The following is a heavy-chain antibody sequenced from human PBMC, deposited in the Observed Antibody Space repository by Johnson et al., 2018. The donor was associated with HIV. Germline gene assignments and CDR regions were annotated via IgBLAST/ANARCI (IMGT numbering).Heavy chain of an antibody. D-gene: IGHD4-17*01. CDR1: GFTFDDYG. V-gene: IGHV3-20*04. CDR3: AKWGWEATVTNDAFDI. J-gene: IGHJ3*02. Sequence: VQLVESGGGVVRPGGSLRLSCAASGFTFDDYGMSWVRQAPGKGLEWVSGISGSGGSTHYADSVKGRFTISRDNSKNTLYLQMNSLRAEDTAVYYCAKWGWEATVTNDAFDILGQWTMVTVSS. CDR2: ISGSGGST.